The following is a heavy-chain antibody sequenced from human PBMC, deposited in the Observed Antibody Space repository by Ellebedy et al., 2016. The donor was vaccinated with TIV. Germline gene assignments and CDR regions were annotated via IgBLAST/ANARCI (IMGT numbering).Heavy chain of an antibody. Sequence: PGGSLRLSCSASGFTFSRYAMNWVRQIPGKGLEWVAVIWDDGTNKYYADSVKGRFSISRDNSKNTLYLEMNSLRAEDTAVYYCAAAHYYFYGKDVWGQGTRVTVSS. D-gene: IGHD2-15*01. CDR3: AAAHYYFYGKDV. V-gene: IGHV3-33*08. CDR2: IWDDGTNK. J-gene: IGHJ6*02. CDR1: GFTFSRYA.